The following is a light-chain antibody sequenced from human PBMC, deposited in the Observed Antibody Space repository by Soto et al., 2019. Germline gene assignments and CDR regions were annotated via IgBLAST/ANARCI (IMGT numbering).Light chain of an antibody. V-gene: IGKV1-5*03. CDR2: KAS. J-gene: IGKJ1*01. CDR3: QQYNRYSGT. CDR1: QTITNY. Sequence: DIQVTQSPSTLSASVGDRVTITCRASQTITNYLAWYQQKPGKAPKVLIYKASTLESGVPSRFSGSGSGTGFTLTISSLQPDDVATYYCQQYNRYSGTLGQGTKVDIK.